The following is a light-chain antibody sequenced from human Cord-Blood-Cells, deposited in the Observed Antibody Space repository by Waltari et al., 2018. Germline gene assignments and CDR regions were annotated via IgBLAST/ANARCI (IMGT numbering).Light chain of an antibody. CDR1: SSDVGSYNR. J-gene: IGLJ2*01. CDR2: EVS. Sequence: QSALTQPPSVSGSPGQSVTISCTGTSSDVGSYNRVSWYQQPPGTAPKLMIYEVSNRPSVVPDRCSGSKSGNTASLTISGLQAEDEADYYCSSYTSSSTVVFGGGTKLTVL. CDR3: SSYTSSSTVV. V-gene: IGLV2-18*02.